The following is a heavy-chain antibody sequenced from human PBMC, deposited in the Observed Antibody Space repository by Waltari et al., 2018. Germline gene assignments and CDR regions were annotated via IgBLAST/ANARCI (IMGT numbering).Heavy chain of an antibody. CDR1: GGTFSSYA. CDR3: ARSDYVWGSYRDYYYYYYGMDV. CDR2: IIPIFGTA. Sequence: QVQLVQSGAEVKKPGSSVKVSCKASGGTFSSYAISWVRQAPGQGLEWMGGIIPIFGTANYAQKFQGRVTITADESTSTAYMELSSLRSEDTAVYYCARSDYVWGSYRDYYYYYYGMDVWGQGTTVTVSS. V-gene: IGHV1-69*01. J-gene: IGHJ6*02. D-gene: IGHD3-16*02.